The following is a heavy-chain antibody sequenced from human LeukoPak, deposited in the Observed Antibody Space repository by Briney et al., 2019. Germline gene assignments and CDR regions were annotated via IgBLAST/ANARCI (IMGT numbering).Heavy chain of an antibody. CDR2: INPSGGST. J-gene: IGHJ6*03. CDR1: GYTFTSYY. V-gene: IGHV1-46*01. Sequence: ASVKVSCKASGYTFTSYYMHWVRQAPGQGLEWMGIINPSGGSTSYAQKFQGRVTMTRDMSTSTVYMELSSLRSDDTAVYYCAREGTHYYYYMDVWGKGTTVTVSS. CDR3: AREGTHYYYYMDV.